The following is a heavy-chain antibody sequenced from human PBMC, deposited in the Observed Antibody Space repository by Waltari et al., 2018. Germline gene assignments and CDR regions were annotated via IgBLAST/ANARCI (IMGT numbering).Heavy chain of an antibody. Sequence: QVQLQESGPGLVKPSETLSLTCTVSGGSISSYYWSWIRQPAGKGLEWIGRIYTSGSTNYNPSLKSRVTMSVDTSKNQFSLKLSSVTAADTAVYYCARDELQPSRTNWFDPWGQGTLVTVSS. J-gene: IGHJ5*02. CDR2: IYTSGST. CDR1: GGSISSYY. V-gene: IGHV4-4*07. CDR3: ARDELQPSRTNWFDP. D-gene: IGHD1-26*01.